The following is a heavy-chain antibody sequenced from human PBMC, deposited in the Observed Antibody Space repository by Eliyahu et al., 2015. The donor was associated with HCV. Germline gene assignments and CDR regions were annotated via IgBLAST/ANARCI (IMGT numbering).Heavy chain of an antibody. CDR3: VRLYRPSPVRELAMYYFDY. J-gene: IGHJ4*02. CDR1: XDSITXYH. Sequence: QVQLQESGPRLVKPSETLSLSCYXXXDSITXYHWXWIRQPPGKGLEWIGYVYSSGNTNYNPSLKNRVTMSVDTSKNHFSLNLTSVTAADTAIYYCVRLYRPSPVRELAMYYFDYWGQGALVSVSS. CDR2: VYSSGNT. D-gene: IGHD3-10*01. V-gene: IGHV4-59*08.